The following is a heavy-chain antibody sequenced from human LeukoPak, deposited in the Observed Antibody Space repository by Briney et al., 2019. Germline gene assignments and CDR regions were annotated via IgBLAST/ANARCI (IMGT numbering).Heavy chain of an antibody. Sequence: GGSLRLSCAASGFTFDDYAMHWVRQAPGKGLEWVSGISWNSGSIGYADSVKGRFTISRDNAKNTVYLQMNSLSAEDAAVYYCVKDDGWVQYANWGQGTLVTVSS. CDR3: VKDDGWVQYAN. J-gene: IGHJ4*02. V-gene: IGHV3-9*01. CDR2: ISWNSGSI. D-gene: IGHD5-24*01. CDR1: GFTFDDYA.